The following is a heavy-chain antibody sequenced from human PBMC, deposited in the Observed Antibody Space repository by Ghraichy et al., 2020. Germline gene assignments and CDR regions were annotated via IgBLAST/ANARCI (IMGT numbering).Heavy chain of an antibody. D-gene: IGHD2-21*02. J-gene: IGHJ3*02. CDR1: GFTLSNYA. CDR3: VRDVTVVTAGVAFDI. V-gene: IGHV3-64D*09. CDR2: ISSDGGSA. Sequence: GGSLRLSCSASGFTLSNYAMHWVRQAPGKGLEYVSAISSDGGSAYYADSVKGRFTMSRDNSKKTLYLQMSSLGTEDTAVYYCVRDVTVVTAGVAFDIWGQGTMVTVSS.